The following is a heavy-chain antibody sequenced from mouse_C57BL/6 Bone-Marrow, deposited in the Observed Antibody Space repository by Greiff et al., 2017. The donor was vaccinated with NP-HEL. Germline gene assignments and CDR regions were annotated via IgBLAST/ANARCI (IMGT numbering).Heavy chain of an antibody. V-gene: IGHV1-55*01. CDR3: ARSGIYYYGSSHYYAMDY. Sequence: QVHVKQPGAELVKPGASVKMSCKASGYTFTSYWITWVKQRPGQGLEWIGDIYPGSGSTNYNEKFKSKATLTVDTSSSTAYMQLSSLTSEDSAVYYCARSGIYYYGSSHYYAMDYWGQGTSVTVSS. CDR1: GYTFTSYW. CDR2: IYPGSGST. J-gene: IGHJ4*01. D-gene: IGHD1-1*01.